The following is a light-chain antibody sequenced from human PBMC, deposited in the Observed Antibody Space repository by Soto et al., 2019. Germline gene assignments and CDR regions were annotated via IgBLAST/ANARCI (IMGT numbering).Light chain of an antibody. Sequence: QPVLTQSPSASASLGASVKLTCTLSSGHSNYAIAWHQQQPEKGPRYLMKVKSDGSHNKGDGIPDRFSGSSSGAERYLTISSLQSDDEADYYCQTWDTGVRVFGGGTKLTVL. V-gene: IGLV4-69*01. CDR1: SGHSNYA. CDR2: VKSDGSH. CDR3: QTWDTGVRV. J-gene: IGLJ3*02.